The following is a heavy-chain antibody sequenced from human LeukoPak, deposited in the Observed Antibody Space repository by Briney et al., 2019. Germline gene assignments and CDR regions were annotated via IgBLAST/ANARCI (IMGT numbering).Heavy chain of an antibody. CDR2: ISAYNGNT. V-gene: IGHV1-18*01. J-gene: IGHJ4*02. CDR3: ARDPYGYSYGYRDYFDY. D-gene: IGHD5-18*01. CDR1: GYTFTSYA. Sequence: GASVKVSCKASGYTFTSYAMHWVRQAPGQRLEWMGWISAYNGNTNYAQKLQGRVTMTTDTSTSTAYMELRSLRSDDTAVYYCARDPYGYSYGYRDYFDYWGQGTLVTVSS.